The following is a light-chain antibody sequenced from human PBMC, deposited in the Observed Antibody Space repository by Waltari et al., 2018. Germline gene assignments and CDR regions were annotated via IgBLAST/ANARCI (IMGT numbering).Light chain of an antibody. CDR1: QSVSSY. Sequence: EIVLTQSPATLSLSPGARATLSCRASQSVSSYLAWYQQKPGQAPRLLIYDASNRATGIPARFSGSGSGTDFTLTISSLEPEDFAVYYCQQRSNWPPYTFGQGTKLEIK. V-gene: IGKV3-11*01. CDR3: QQRSNWPPYT. CDR2: DAS. J-gene: IGKJ2*01.